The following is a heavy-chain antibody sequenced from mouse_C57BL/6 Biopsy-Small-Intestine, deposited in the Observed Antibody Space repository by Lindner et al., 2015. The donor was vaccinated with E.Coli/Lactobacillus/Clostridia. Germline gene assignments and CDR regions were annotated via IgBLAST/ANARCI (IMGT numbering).Heavy chain of an antibody. CDR1: GYTFTDYN. CDR3: ASDGYDFDY. CDR2: INPNNGGT. V-gene: IGHV1-22*01. D-gene: IGHD2-3*01. Sequence: VQLQESGPELVKPGASVKMSCKASGYTFTDYNMHWVKQSHGKSLEWIGYINPNNGGTSYNQKFEGKATLTVNKSSSTAYMELRSLTSGDSAVYYCASDGYDFDYWGQGTTLTVSS. J-gene: IGHJ2*01.